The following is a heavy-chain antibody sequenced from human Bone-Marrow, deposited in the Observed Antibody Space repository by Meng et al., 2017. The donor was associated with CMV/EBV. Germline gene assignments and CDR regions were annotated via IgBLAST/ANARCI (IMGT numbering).Heavy chain of an antibody. D-gene: IGHD3-16*01. V-gene: IGHV3-7*01. CDR2: VNQDGRDE. Sequence: GESLKISCVASGFTFTNYWMMWLRQAPGKGLEWVATVNQDGRDEFYLDSVKGRFTTSADKAKSSVFLQMNSLRAEDTAVYYCVSTSGQWAQGALVTVSS. CDR3: VSTSGQ. J-gene: IGHJ1*01. CDR1: GFTFTNYW.